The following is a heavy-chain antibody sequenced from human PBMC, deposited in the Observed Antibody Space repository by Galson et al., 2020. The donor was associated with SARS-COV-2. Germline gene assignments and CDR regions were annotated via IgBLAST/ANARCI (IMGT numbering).Heavy chain of an antibody. CDR2: IRCGAGSGDAGRT. Sequence: GESLKISGTAPGFTFNMFAMSWVRQAPGKGLEWVSHIRCGAGSGDAGRTYYADSVKGRFTISRDDSKNTVYLQMNSLRVEDTALYYCAKDFTIFGVAFFDYWGQGALVTVSS. CDR1: GFTFNMFA. J-gene: IGHJ4*02. V-gene: IGHV3-23*01. D-gene: IGHD3-3*01. CDR3: AKDFTIFGVAFFDY.